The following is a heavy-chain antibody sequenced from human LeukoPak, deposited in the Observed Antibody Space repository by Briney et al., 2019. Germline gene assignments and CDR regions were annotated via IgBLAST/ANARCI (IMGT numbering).Heavy chain of an antibody. V-gene: IGHV4-4*02. CDR1: GRSISSSNW. D-gene: IGHD6-13*01. Sequence: SETLSLTCAVSGRSISSSNWGSWGRQPPGQGRGWNGEIYHSGSTNYNPSLKSRVTISVDKSKNQFSLKLSSVTAADTALYYCARGSAAGYRFDYWGQGTLVTVSS. CDR2: IYHSGST. J-gene: IGHJ4*02. CDR3: ARGSAAGYRFDY.